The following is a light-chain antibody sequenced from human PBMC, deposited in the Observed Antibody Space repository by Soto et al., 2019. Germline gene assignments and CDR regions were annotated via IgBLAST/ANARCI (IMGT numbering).Light chain of an antibody. V-gene: IGKV1-17*01. Sequence: DIQMTQSPSSLSASVGDRVTITCRASQGIRNDLGWYQQKPGKAPKRLIYAASSLQSGVPSRFSGSGSGTEFTLTISSLQSEDFAVYYCQQYTNWPPWTFGRGTKVEFK. J-gene: IGKJ1*01. CDR3: QQYTNWPPWT. CDR1: QGIRND. CDR2: AAS.